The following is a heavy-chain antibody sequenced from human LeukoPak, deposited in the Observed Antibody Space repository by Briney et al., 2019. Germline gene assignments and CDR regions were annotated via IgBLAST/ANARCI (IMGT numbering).Heavy chain of an antibody. J-gene: IGHJ2*01. Sequence: LETLSLTCTVSGDSISNSLYYWGWIRQSPGKGLEWIGSDYHNGRTYDSPSLKSRVTISVDTSKNQFSLKLSSVTAADTAVYYCARDWHYRDSSGYHWYFDLWGRGTLVTVSS. CDR3: ARDWHYRDSSGYHWYFDL. V-gene: IGHV4-39*07. CDR1: GDSISNSLYY. CDR2: DYHNGRT. D-gene: IGHD3-22*01.